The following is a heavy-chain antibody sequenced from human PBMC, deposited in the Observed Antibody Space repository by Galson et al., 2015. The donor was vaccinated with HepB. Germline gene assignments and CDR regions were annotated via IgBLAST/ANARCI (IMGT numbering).Heavy chain of an antibody. J-gene: IGHJ6*02. CDR3: ARERLLPYYYYYGMDV. V-gene: IGHV1-2*04. D-gene: IGHD1-26*01. CDR1: GYTFTGYY. Sequence: SVKVSCKASGYTFTGYYMHWVRQAPGQGLEWMGWINPNSGGTNYAQKFQGWVTMTRDTSISTAYMELSRLRSDDTAVYYCARERLLPYYYYYGMDVWGQGTTVTVSS. CDR2: INPNSGGT.